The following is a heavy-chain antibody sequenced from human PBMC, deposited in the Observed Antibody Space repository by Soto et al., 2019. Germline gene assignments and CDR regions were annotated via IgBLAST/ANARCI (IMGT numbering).Heavy chain of an antibody. CDR1: GFSVSSNY. D-gene: IGHD3-22*01. CDR3: ARDLINWFDP. Sequence: EVYLVESGGGLVQPGGSLRLSCAASGFSVSSNYMSWVRQTPGKGLEWVSVIYSDGSTYYADSVKGRFTISRDNSKNTLYLQMTSLRTEDTAVYYCARDLINWFDPWGQGTLVTVSS. J-gene: IGHJ5*02. CDR2: IYSDGST. V-gene: IGHV3-66*01.